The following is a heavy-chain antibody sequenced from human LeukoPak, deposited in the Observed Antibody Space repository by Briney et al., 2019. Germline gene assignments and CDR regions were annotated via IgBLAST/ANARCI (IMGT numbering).Heavy chain of an antibody. CDR2: IKKDGSET. CDR3: AKGDLIVVVPAAIDY. J-gene: IGHJ4*02. V-gene: IGHV3-7*01. D-gene: IGHD2-2*01. CDR1: GFDFGDFW. Sequence: GGSLRLSCAAAGFDFGDFWMSWVRQVPGKGLEWVATIKKDGSETHYVDSVKGRFTISRHNAESSLYLQMNSLRAEDTAVYYCAKGDLIVVVPAAIDYWGQGTLVTVS.